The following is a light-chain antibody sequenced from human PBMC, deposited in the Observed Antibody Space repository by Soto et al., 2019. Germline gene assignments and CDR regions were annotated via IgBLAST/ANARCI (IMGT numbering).Light chain of an antibody. CDR2: AAS. Sequence: DIQLTQSPSFLSASVGDRVTITCRASQGISSYLAWYQVKPGKAPKPLIYAASTLQSGVPSRFSGSGSGTEFTLTISSLQPEDFATYYCQQLKSYPLTFGGGTKMEIK. V-gene: IGKV1-9*01. J-gene: IGKJ4*01. CDR1: QGISSY. CDR3: QQLKSYPLT.